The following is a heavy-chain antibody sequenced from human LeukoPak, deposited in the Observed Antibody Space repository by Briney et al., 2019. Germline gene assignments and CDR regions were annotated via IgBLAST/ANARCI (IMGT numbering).Heavy chain of an antibody. J-gene: IGHJ4*02. Sequence: SETLSLTCTVSGGSISSYYWSWIRQPPGKGLEWIGYIYYSGCTNYNPSLKSRVTISVDTSKNQFSLKLSSVTAADTAVYYCARGGNGENSFIDYWGQGTLVTVSS. CDR2: IYYSGCT. V-gene: IGHV4-59*12. CDR3: ARGGNGENSFIDY. CDR1: GGSISSYY. D-gene: IGHD4-23*01.